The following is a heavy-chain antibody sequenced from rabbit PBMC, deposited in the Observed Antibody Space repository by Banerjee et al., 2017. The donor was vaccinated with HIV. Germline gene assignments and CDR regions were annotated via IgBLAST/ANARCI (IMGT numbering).Heavy chain of an antibody. V-gene: IGHV1S40*01. Sequence: QSLQESGGGLFQPGGSLTLSCKASGFDFSSYYMSWVRQAPGKGLEWIACINTISGDTVYATWAKGRFTISKASWTTVTLQMTSLTAADTASYFCARDLAGVIGWNFNLWGPGTLVTV. CDR1: GFDFSSYY. CDR2: INTISGDT. J-gene: IGHJ4*01. CDR3: ARDLAGVIGWNFNL. D-gene: IGHD4-1*01.